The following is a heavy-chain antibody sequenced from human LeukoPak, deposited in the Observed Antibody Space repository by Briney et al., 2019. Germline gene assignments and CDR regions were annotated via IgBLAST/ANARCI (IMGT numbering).Heavy chain of an antibody. CDR3: ARSRPRAAAGPNYYYYYMDV. J-gene: IGHJ6*03. CDR1: GYTFTSYY. D-gene: IGHD6-13*01. Sequence: SVKVSCKASGYTFTSYYMHWVRQAPGQGLEWMGGIIPIFGTANYAQKFQGRVTITADKSTSTAYMELSSLRSEDTAVYYCARSRPRAAAGPNYYYYYMDVWGKGTTVTVSS. V-gene: IGHV1-69*06. CDR2: IIPIFGTA.